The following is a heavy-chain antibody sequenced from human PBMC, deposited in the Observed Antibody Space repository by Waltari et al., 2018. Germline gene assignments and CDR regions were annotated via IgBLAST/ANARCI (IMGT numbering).Heavy chain of an antibody. CDR3: ANPVWGSYPGSY. J-gene: IGHJ4*02. D-gene: IGHD3-16*02. CDR1: GFPFSSYA. Sequence: EVQLLESGGGLVQPGGSLRLSCAASGFPFSSYAMSWVRQAPGKGLEWVSAISGSGGSTYYADSVKGRFTISRDNSKNTLYLQMNSLRAEDTAVYYCANPVWGSYPGSYWGQGTLVTVSS. CDR2: ISGSGGST. V-gene: IGHV3-23*01.